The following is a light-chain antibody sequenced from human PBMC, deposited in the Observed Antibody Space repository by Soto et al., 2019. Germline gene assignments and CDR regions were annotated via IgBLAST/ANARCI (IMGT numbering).Light chain of an antibody. J-gene: IGKJ3*01. Sequence: EIVLTQSPGTLSVSPGERVTLSCRASQNVSSGYLAWYQQKPGQAPRLLIYGAYTRAAGIPDRFSGNGYGTDFALTLSRLEPEDFGVYHCQQYGSTPPTFGPGTKVEIK. CDR2: GAY. V-gene: IGKV3-20*01. CDR1: QNVSSGY. CDR3: QQYGSTPPT.